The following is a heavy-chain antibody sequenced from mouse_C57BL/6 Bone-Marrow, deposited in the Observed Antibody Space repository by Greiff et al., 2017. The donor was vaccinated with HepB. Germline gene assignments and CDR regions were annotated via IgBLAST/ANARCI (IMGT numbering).Heavy chain of an antibody. Sequence: EVNVVESGEGLVKPGGSLKLSCAASGFTFSSYAMSWVRQTPEKRLEWVAYISSGGDYIYYADTVKGRFTISRDNARNTLYLQMSSLKSEDTAMYYCTREDYGSSLAWFAYWGQGTLVTVSA. CDR1: GFTFSSYA. V-gene: IGHV5-9-1*02. J-gene: IGHJ3*01. CDR3: TREDYGSSLAWFAY. D-gene: IGHD1-1*01. CDR2: ISSGGDYI.